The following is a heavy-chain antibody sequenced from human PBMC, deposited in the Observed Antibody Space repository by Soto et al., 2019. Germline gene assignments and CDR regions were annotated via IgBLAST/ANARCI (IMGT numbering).Heavy chain of an antibody. D-gene: IGHD3-10*01. CDR1: GYSFTSYW. CDR2: MYPGDSDT. Sequence: EVQLVQSGAEVKKPGESLKLSCKGSGYSFTSYWIAWVCQMPGKGLEWMGIMYPGDSDTRYSPSFQGQVTISADKSISSAYLPWSRLKASDTAMYYCASHLGGSGSYSDYWGQGTLVTVSS. J-gene: IGHJ4*02. V-gene: IGHV5-51*01. CDR3: ASHLGGSGSYSDY.